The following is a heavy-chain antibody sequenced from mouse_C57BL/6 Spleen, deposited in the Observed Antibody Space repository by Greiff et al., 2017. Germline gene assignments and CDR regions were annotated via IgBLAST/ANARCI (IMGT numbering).Heavy chain of an antibody. Sequence: QVQLQQPGAELVRPGSSVKLSCKASGYTFTSYWMHWVKQRPIQGLEWIGNIDPSDSDTHYNQKFKDKATLTVDKSSSTAYMQLSSLTSEDSAVYYCGANWEKGYGGQGTTLTVSS. CDR1: GYTFTSYW. CDR3: GANWEKGY. D-gene: IGHD4-1*01. CDR2: IDPSDSDT. V-gene: IGHV1-52*01. J-gene: IGHJ2*01.